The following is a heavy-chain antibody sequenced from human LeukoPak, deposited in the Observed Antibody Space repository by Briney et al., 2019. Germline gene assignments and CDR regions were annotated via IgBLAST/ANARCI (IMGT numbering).Heavy chain of an antibody. D-gene: IGHD2-2*01. CDR2: IYTSGGT. J-gene: IGHJ6*03. CDR1: GGSISSYY. Sequence: SETLSLTCTVSGGSISSYYWSWIRQPPGKGLEWIGYIYTSGGTNYNPSLKSRVTISVDTSKNQFSLKLSSVTAADTAVYYCASIAVTKGYYYYMDVWGKGTTVTVSS. CDR3: ASIAVTKGYYYYMDV. V-gene: IGHV4-4*09.